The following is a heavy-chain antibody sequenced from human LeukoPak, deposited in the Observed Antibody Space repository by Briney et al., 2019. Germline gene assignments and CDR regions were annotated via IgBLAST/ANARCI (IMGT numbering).Heavy chain of an antibody. CDR1: GFTVSSNY. V-gene: IGHV3-66*02. D-gene: IGHD5-18*01. Sequence: GGSLRLSCAASGFTVSSNYMSWVRQAPGKGLEWVSVIYSGGSTYYADSVKGRFTISRDNSKNTLYLQMNNLRAEDTAVYYCARDRMDTAMVTYYYYYMDVWGKGTTVTVSS. J-gene: IGHJ6*03. CDR2: IYSGGST. CDR3: ARDRMDTAMVTYYYYYMDV.